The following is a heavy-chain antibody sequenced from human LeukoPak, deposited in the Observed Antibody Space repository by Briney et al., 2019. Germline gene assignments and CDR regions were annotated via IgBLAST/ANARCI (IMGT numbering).Heavy chain of an antibody. V-gene: IGHV3-23*01. CDR2: ISGSGGST. CDR3: AKDWNGPFDY. CDR1: GFTVSSNY. J-gene: IGHJ4*02. Sequence: GGSLRLSCAASGFTVSSNYMSWVRQAPGKGLEWVSAISGSGGSTYYADSVKGRFTISRDNSKNTLYLQMNSLRAEDTAVYYCAKDWNGPFDYWGQGTLVTVSS. D-gene: IGHD1-1*01.